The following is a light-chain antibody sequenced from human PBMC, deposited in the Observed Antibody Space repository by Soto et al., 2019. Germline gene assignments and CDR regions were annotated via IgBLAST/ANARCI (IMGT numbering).Light chain of an antibody. CDR2: GAS. J-gene: IGKJ1*01. V-gene: IGKV3-20*01. CDR3: QQYGGSPRT. CDR1: QSINNNY. Sequence: EIVLTQSPGTLSLSPGERATLSCRASQSINNNYLAWYQQKRGQAPRLLIYGASSRATGIPDRFSGSGSGTHFTVTISRLEPEDFAVYYCQQYGGSPRTFGQGTKVEIK.